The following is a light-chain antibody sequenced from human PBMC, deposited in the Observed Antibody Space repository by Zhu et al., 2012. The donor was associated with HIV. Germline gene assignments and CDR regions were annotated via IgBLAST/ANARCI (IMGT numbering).Light chain of an antibody. CDR2: IAS. CDR3: QKYGTAPWT. J-gene: IGKJ1*01. Sequence: DIQMTQSPSSLSASVGDRVTITCRASQDISNFVAWYQQRPGKAPKLLIYIASTLHSGVPSRFSGSGSGTHFTLTITNLQPEDVATYYCQKYGTAPWTFGQGTKVEVK. V-gene: IGKV1-27*01. CDR1: QDISNF.